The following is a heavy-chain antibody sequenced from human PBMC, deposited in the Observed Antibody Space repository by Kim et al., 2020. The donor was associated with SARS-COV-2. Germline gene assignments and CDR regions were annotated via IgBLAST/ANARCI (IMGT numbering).Heavy chain of an antibody. CDR3: AADKDYVWGSDYYYYGMDV. V-gene: IGHV1-58*01. CDR2: IVVGSGNT. D-gene: IGHD3-16*01. J-gene: IGHJ6*02. CDR1: GFTFTSSA. Sequence: SVKVSCKASGFTFTSSAVQWVRQARGQRLEWIGWIVVGSGNTNYAQKFQERVTITRDMSTSTAYMELSSLRSEDTAVYYCAADKDYVWGSDYYYYGMDVWGQGTTVTVSS.